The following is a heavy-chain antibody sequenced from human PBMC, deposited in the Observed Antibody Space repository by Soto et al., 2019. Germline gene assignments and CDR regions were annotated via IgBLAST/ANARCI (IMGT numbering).Heavy chain of an antibody. J-gene: IGHJ3*02. D-gene: IGHD1-26*01. V-gene: IGHV4-59*01. CDR1: GGSISSYY. CDR2: IYYRGST. CDR3: ARDEVGGSYYDPTNEYALYI. Sequence: QVQLQESGPGLVKPSETLSLTCTVSGGSISSYYWSWIRQPPGKGLEWIGYIYYRGSTNYHPSLPRRVTISVDTAKNQPSLKPSSVSAADTAVYYSARDEVGGSYYDPTNEYALYI.